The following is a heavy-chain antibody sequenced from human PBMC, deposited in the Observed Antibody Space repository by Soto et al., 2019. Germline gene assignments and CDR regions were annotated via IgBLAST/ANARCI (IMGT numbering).Heavy chain of an antibody. V-gene: IGHV1-46*01. D-gene: IGHD3-22*01. Sequence: ASVKVSCKASGYTFTSYYMHWVRQAPGQGLEWMGIINPSGGSTSYAQKFQGRVTMTRDTSTSTVYMELSSLRSEDTAVYYCARDRHYYDSSGYYIYYYHGMDVWGQGTTVTVSS. CDR2: INPSGGST. J-gene: IGHJ6*02. CDR1: GYTFTSYY. CDR3: ARDRHYYDSSGYYIYYYHGMDV.